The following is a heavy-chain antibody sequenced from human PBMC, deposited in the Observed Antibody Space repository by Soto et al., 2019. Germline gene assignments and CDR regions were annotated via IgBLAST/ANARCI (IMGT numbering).Heavy chain of an antibody. Sequence: GGSLRLSCAASGFTFSSYAMHWVRQAPGKGLEWVAVISYDGSNKYYADSVKGRFTISRDNSKNTLYLQMNSLRAEDTAVYYCARDLYMVRGVIIKYYYYYGMDVWGQGTTVTVSS. J-gene: IGHJ6*02. CDR3: ARDLYMVRGVIIKYYYYYGMDV. D-gene: IGHD3-10*01. CDR1: GFTFSSYA. V-gene: IGHV3-30-3*01. CDR2: ISYDGSNK.